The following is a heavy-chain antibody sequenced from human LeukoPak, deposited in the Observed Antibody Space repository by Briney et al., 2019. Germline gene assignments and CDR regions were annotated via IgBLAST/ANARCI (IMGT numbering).Heavy chain of an antibody. J-gene: IGHJ5*02. Sequence: ASVKVSCKASGYTFTSYDINWVRQATGQGLEWMGWISAYNGNTNYAQKLQGRVTMTIDASTSTAYMELRSLRSDDTAVYYCARETLGLLWFGELRFDPWGQGTLVTVSS. CDR3: ARETLGLLWFGELRFDP. CDR2: ISAYNGNT. CDR1: GYTFTSYD. D-gene: IGHD3-10*01. V-gene: IGHV1-18*01.